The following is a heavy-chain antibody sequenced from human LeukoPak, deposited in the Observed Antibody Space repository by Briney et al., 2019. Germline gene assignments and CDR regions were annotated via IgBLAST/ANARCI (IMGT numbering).Heavy chain of an antibody. D-gene: IGHD3-10*01. CDR2: ISPYKDTP. J-gene: IGHJ6*03. CDR1: GYTFNGYG. Sequence: ASVKVSCKASGYTFNGYGINWVRQAPGQGLEWLGWISPYKDTPYYTAQVQRRVTLTIDTSTSTAHMELRSLRSDDTAMYYCARADGGYYYYYMDVWGKGTTVTVSS. V-gene: IGHV1-18*01. CDR3: ARADGGYYYYYMDV.